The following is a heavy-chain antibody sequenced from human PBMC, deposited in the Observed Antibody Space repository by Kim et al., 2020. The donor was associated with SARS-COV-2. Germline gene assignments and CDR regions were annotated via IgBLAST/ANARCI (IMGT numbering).Heavy chain of an antibody. CDR3: TRLDYGVDV. Sequence: GGSLRLSCAASGFTFSISAIHWVRLASGKGLEWVGRIRTKSNRYATAYAASVKGRFTVSRDDSKKPAYLQMNSLKTEDTAIYYCTRLDYGVDVWGPGPTVPVS. CDR2: IRTKSNRYAT. J-gene: IGHJ6*02. D-gene: IGHD3-10*01. V-gene: IGHV3-73*01. CDR1: GFTFSISA.